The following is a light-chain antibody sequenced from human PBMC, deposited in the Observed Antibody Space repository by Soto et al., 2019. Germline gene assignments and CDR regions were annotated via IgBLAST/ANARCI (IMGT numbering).Light chain of an antibody. J-gene: IGKJ1*01. CDR1: QSVDID. CDR2: GAS. V-gene: IGKV3-15*01. Sequence: EIVLTQSPGTLSVSPGERVTLSCRASQSVDIDLAWYQQKPGQAPRLLIYGASTRATGIPARFSGSGSGTEFTLTISSLQSEDFAVYYCQQYNNWPSWTFGQGTKVEIK. CDR3: QQYNNWPSWT.